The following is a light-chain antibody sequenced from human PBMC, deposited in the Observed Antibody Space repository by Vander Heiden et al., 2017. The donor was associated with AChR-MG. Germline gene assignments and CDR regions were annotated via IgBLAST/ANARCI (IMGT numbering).Light chain of an antibody. CDR3: QQSYRTPPVT. V-gene: IGKV1-39*01. J-gene: IGKJ4*01. Sequence: IQMTQSPSSLSASVGDRVTITCRASQSISSYLNWYQQKPGKAPKLLIYAASSLQSGVPSRFSGSGSGTDFTLTISSLQPEDFATYYCQQSYRTPPVTFGGGTKVEIK. CDR1: QSISSY. CDR2: AAS.